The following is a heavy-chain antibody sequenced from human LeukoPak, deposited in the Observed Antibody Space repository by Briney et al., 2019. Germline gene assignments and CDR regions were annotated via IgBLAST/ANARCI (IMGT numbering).Heavy chain of an antibody. CDR1: GVSVYSGDYY. Sequence: SETLSLTCTVSGVSVYSGDYYWGWIRQSPGKSLEGIGNIYSSGTTYYNPSLKSRVIISMDTSRNQFSLNLSSVTAADTAVYFCTRQLGTATTSVVDYWGQGTLVTVSS. D-gene: IGHD1-7*01. V-gene: IGHV4-39*01. J-gene: IGHJ4*02. CDR2: IYSSGTT. CDR3: TRQLGTATTSVVDY.